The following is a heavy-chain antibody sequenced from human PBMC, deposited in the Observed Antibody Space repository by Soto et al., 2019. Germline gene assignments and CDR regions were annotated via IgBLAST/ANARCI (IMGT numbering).Heavy chain of an antibody. J-gene: IGHJ6*02. D-gene: IGHD3-10*01. CDR1: GFTFSSYS. CDR3: ARDVWFGEGYYYYGMDV. V-gene: IGHV3-48*02. Sequence: GGSLRLSCAASGFTFSSYSMNWVRQAPGKGLEWVSYISSSSSTIYYADSVKGRFTISRDNAKNSLYLQMNSLRDEDTAVYYCARDVWFGEGYYYYGMDVWGQGTTVTVSS. CDR2: ISSSSSTI.